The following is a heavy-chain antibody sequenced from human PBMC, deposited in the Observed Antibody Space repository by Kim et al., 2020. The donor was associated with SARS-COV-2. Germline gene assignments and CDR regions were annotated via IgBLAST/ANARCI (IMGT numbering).Heavy chain of an antibody. Sequence: ADSVEGRLTISRDNSKNSLYLQMISLRAEDTAVYYCARDDYGDYGGREDYWGQGTLVTVSS. CDR3: ARDDYGDYGGREDY. V-gene: IGHV3-66*01. J-gene: IGHJ4*02. D-gene: IGHD4-17*01.